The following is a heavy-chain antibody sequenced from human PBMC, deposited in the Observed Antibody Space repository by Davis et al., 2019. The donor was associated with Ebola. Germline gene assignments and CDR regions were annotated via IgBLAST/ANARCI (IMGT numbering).Heavy chain of an antibody. CDR3: ARVDIVTTNFFDP. CDR2: INRRGST. CDR1: GGSFAAYY. D-gene: IGHD5-12*01. J-gene: IGHJ5*02. V-gene: IGHV4-34*01. Sequence: SETLSLTCAAHGGSFAAYYWAWIPLPPGKGRQWIGEINRRGSTNYNPSLKSRFTISIDTSKNQFSLKLISVTAADTAVYYCARVDIVTTNFFDPWDQGTLVTVSS.